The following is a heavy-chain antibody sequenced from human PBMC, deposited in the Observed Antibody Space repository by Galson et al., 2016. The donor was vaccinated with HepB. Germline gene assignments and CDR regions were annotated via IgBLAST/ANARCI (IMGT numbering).Heavy chain of an antibody. V-gene: IGHV4-39*01. CDR3: ASLRCIWGSSWYGGDMDV. Sequence: ETLSLTCIVSGDSISSSSYFWGWIRQPPGKGLEWIGTIYYRGSTSYNPSLQRRVTISVDTSKNQFSLKLNSVTATATAVYYCASLRCIWGSSWYGGDMDVWGKGTTVTVSS. CDR2: IYYRGST. J-gene: IGHJ6*03. CDR1: GDSISSSSYF. D-gene: IGHD6-13*01.